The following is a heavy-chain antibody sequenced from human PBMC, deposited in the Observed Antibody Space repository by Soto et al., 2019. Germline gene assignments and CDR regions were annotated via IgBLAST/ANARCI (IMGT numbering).Heavy chain of an antibody. Sequence: GGSLRLSCAASGFTFSSYWMSWVRQAPGKGLEWVANIKQDGSEKYYVDPGKGRFTISRDNAKNSLYLQMNSLRAEDTAVYYCARTIRDYYYMDVWGKGTTVTVSS. CDR1: GFTFSSYW. CDR2: IKQDGSEK. CDR3: ARTIRDYYYMDV. V-gene: IGHV3-7*01. J-gene: IGHJ6*03.